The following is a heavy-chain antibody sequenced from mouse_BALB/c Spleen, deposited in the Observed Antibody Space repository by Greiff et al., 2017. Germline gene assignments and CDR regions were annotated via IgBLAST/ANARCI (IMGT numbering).Heavy chain of an antibody. J-gene: IGHJ4*01. Sequence: QVHVKQSGAELMKPGASVKISCKATGYTFSSYWIEWVKQRPGHGLEWIGEILPGSGSTNYNEKFKGKATFTADTSSNTAYMQLSSLTSEDSAVYYCARGDYYGSSYAMDYWGQGTSVTVSS. CDR1: GYTFSSYW. CDR3: ARGDYYGSSYAMDY. V-gene: IGHV1-9*01. CDR2: ILPGSGST. D-gene: IGHD1-1*01.